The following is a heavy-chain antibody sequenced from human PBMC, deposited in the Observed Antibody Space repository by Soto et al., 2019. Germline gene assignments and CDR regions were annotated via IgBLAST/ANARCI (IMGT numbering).Heavy chain of an antibody. D-gene: IGHD3-22*01. Sequence: GGSLRLSCAASGFPFSTYWMSWVRQAPGKGLEWVANIKQDGSGKYYVDSVKGRFTISRDNAKKTLHLQMNSLRAEDTAVYYCASNRISGYTPFDYWGQGTLVTVSS. CDR2: IKQDGSGK. J-gene: IGHJ4*02. CDR1: GFPFSTYW. V-gene: IGHV3-7*01. CDR3: ASNRISGYTPFDY.